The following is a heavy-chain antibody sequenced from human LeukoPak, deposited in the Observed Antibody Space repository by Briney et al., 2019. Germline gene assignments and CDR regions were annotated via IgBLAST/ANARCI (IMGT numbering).Heavy chain of an antibody. Sequence: GGSLRLCCAASGFTFTTYWMAWVRQAPGKGLEWVANIKQDGSEAVYADSVRGRFTISRDNAKNSLYLQMNSLRVEDTAVYYCSKGIYDRSYWGQGTLVTVSS. J-gene: IGHJ4*02. CDR1: GFTFTTYW. CDR3: SKGIYDRSY. V-gene: IGHV3-7*01. CDR2: IKQDGSEA. D-gene: IGHD2/OR15-2a*01.